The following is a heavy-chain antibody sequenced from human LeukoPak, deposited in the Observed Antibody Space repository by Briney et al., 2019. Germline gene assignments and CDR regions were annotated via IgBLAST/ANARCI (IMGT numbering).Heavy chain of an antibody. CDR1: GGSFSGYY. D-gene: IGHD5-18*01. CDR2: INHSGST. V-gene: IGHV4-34*01. CDR3: ATRRGYSYGYSLYYFDY. J-gene: IGHJ4*02. Sequence: SETLSLTCAVYGGSFSGYYWSWIRQPPGKGLEWIGEINHSGSTNYNPSPKSRVTISVDTSKNQFSLKLSSVTAADTAVYYCATRRGYSYGYSLYYFDYWGQGTLVTVSS.